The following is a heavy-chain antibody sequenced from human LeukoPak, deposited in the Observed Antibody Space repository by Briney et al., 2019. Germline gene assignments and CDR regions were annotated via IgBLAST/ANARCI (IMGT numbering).Heavy chain of an antibody. CDR2: ISSGGSTI. CDR3: ARDLTLGKPDYFDH. J-gene: IGHJ4*02. Sequence: GGSLRLSCAASGFSFSTYSMNWVRQAPGKGLEWVSYISSGGSTIYYADSVKGRFTISRDNAKNSLYLQMDSLRAEDTAVYYCARDLTLGKPDYFDHWGQGTLVTVSS. CDR1: GFSFSTYS. V-gene: IGHV3-48*01. D-gene: IGHD7-27*01.